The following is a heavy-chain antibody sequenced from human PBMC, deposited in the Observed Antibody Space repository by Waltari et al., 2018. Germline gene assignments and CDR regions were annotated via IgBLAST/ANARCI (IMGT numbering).Heavy chain of an antibody. D-gene: IGHD6-13*01. J-gene: IGHJ4*02. CDR3: ARVGSSSWYPLDY. Sequence: QVQLVQSGAEVKKPGSSVKVSCKASGGTFSSYAISWVRQAPGQGLEWMGRIIPIFGTANYAKKVPGRGRITADKSTSTAYMELSSLRSEDTAVYYCARVGSSSWYPLDYWGQRTLVTVSS. CDR1: GGTFSSYA. V-gene: IGHV1-69*08. CDR2: IIPIFGTA.